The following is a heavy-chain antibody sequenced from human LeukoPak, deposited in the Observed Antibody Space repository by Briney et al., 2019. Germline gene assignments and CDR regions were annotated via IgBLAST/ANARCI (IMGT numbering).Heavy chain of an antibody. CDR1: GFTFSSYS. V-gene: IGHV3-21*01. CDR2: TSSSSSYI. D-gene: IGHD1-26*01. CDR3: AREYVGPWYFDY. J-gene: IGHJ4*02. Sequence: PGGSLRLSCAASGFTFSSYSMNWVRQAPGKGLEWVSSTSSSSSYIYYADSVKGRFTISRDNAKNSLYLQMNSLRAEDTAVYYCAREYVGPWYFDYWGQGTLVTVSS.